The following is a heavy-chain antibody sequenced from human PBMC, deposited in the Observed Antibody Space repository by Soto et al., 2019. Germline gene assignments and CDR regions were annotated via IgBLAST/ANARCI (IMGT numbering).Heavy chain of an antibody. D-gene: IGHD2-2*01. CDR2: ISAYNGNT. CDR3: ARACSSSCLLGMDV. CDR1: GYTFTSYG. Sequence: QVQLVQSGAEVKKPGASVKVSCKTSGYTFTSYGIRWVRQAPGQGLEWMAWISAYNGNTKYAQNLQGRVTMTTDTSTSTAYMELRSLRSDDTALYYCARACSSSCLLGMDVWGQGTTVTVSS. V-gene: IGHV1-18*01. J-gene: IGHJ6*02.